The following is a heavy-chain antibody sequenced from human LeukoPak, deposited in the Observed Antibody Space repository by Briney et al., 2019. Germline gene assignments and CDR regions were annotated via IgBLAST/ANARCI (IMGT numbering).Heavy chain of an antibody. V-gene: IGHV3-23*01. CDR1: GFSFSSYA. Sequence: PGGSLRLSCAASGFSFSSYAMTWVRQAPGKGLEWVSTISGSGGSTYYADSVRGRFTISRDNSKNTLYVQMNSLRAEDTAVYYCAKVIPRIGGLYKRNFDYWGQGALVTVSS. CDR2: ISGSGGST. D-gene: IGHD3-16*01. J-gene: IGHJ4*02. CDR3: AKVIPRIGGLYKRNFDY.